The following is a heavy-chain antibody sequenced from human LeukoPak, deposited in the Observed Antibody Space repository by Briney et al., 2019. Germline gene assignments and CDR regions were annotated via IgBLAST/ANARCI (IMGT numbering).Heavy chain of an antibody. CDR3: ARSTVVTGTFDY. Sequence: SETLSLTCTVSGGSISSYYWSWIRQPAGKGLEWIGRIYTSGSTIYSPSLKSRVTMSVDTSKNQFSLKLSSVTAADTAVYYCARSTVVTGTFDYWGQGTLVTVSS. CDR2: IYTSGST. V-gene: IGHV4-4*07. J-gene: IGHJ4*02. D-gene: IGHD4-23*01. CDR1: GGSISSYY.